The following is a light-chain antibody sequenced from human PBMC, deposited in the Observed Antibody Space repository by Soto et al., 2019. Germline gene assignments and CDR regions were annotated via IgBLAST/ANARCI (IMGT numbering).Light chain of an antibody. J-gene: IGLJ1*01. CDR3: QSYDSSLSVYV. CDR1: SSDIGAGYD. CDR2: GNS. V-gene: IGLV1-40*01. Sequence: QSVLTQPPSVSGAPGQRVTLSCTGSSSDIGAGYDVHWYQHLPGTAPKLLIYGNSNRPSGVPDRFSGSKSGTSASLAITGLQAEDEADYYCQSYDSSLSVYVFGTGTKVTVL.